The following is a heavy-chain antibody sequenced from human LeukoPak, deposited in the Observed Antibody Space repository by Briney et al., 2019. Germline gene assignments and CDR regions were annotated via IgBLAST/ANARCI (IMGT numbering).Heavy chain of an antibody. CDR2: INQDGRKK. CDR1: RFTFSRYW. D-gene: IGHD3-10*01. V-gene: IGHV3-7*01. J-gene: IGHJ4*02. CDR3: ATTLGGYYGSDSYYPFDY. Sequence: PGGSLRLSCAASRFTFSRYWMSWVRQAPGKGLERVANINQDGRKKYYVDSVKGRFTISRDNAKSSLYLQMDSLRAEDTAVYYCATTLGGYYGSDSYYPFDYWGQGTLVTVSS.